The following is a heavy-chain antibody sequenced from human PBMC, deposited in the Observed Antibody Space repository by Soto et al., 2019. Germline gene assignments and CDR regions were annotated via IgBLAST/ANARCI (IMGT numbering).Heavy chain of an antibody. J-gene: IGHJ4*02. CDR2: LTGSGAAI. CDR1: GFTFSTYA. D-gene: IGHD1-26*01. CDR3: TKSEEASGLLTTYNDY. Sequence: EVQLLESGGGLVQPGGSLRLSCAASGFTFSTYAMSWVRQAPGKGLEWVSGLTGSGAAIYYADSVKGRFTISRDNSKNTLYLQMNTLRAEDTALYHCTKSEEASGLLTTYNDYWGQGTLVTVSS. V-gene: IGHV3-23*01.